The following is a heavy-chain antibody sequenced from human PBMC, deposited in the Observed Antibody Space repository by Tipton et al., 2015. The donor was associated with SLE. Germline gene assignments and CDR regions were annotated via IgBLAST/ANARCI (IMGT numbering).Heavy chain of an antibody. CDR2: INPNSGGT. D-gene: IGHD3-16*01. CDR3: ARDRFGYYGMDV. Sequence: QLVQSGAEVKKPGASVKVSCKASGYTFTGNYMNWVRQAPGQGLEWMGRINPNSGGTNYAQKFQGRVTMTRDTSISTAYMELRRLRSDDTAVYYCARDRFGYYGMDVWGQGTTVTVSS. J-gene: IGHJ6*02. V-gene: IGHV1-2*02. CDR1: GYTFTGNY.